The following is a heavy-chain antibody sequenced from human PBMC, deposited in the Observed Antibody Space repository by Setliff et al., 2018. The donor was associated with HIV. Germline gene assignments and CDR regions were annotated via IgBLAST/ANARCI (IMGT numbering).Heavy chain of an antibody. Sequence: PGGSLRLSCAATGFTFSSYVMHWVRQAPGKGLDWVGVIYFDTNNELHADSVKGRFSISRDKSKNTLYLQMNSLRVEDTALYYCARDRGDRELDYWGQGTLVTVSS. CDR2: IYFDTNNE. J-gene: IGHJ4*02. D-gene: IGHD1-1*01. CDR3: ARDRGDRELDY. V-gene: IGHV3-30*04. CDR1: GFTFSSYV.